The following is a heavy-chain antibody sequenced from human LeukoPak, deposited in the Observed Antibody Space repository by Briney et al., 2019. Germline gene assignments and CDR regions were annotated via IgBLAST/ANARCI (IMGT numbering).Heavy chain of an antibody. CDR3: ARGVRGYYYSDY. V-gene: IGHV3-30-3*01. D-gene: IGHD3-22*01. J-gene: IGHJ4*02. CDR2: TSYDGSNK. CDR1: GFTFITYA. Sequence: SGRSLRLSCAASGFTFITYAIHWVRQAPGKGLEWVAVTSYDGSNKYYADSVKGRFTISRDNSKNTLYLQMNSLRPEDAAVYFCARGVRGYYYSDYWGQGTLVTVAS.